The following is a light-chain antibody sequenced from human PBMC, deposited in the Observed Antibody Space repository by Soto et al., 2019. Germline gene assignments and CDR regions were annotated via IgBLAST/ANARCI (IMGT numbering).Light chain of an antibody. CDR1: IDDVGGYNY. J-gene: IGLJ2*01. V-gene: IGLV2-14*01. Sequence: QSVLAQPASVSGSPGQSITVSYTGTIDDVGGYNYVSWYQQLPGKAPKLMIYEVNNRPSGVSNRFSGSKSGNTASLTISGLQAEDEADYYCSSYTSSATVVFGGGTQLTVL. CDR2: EVN. CDR3: SSYTSSATVV.